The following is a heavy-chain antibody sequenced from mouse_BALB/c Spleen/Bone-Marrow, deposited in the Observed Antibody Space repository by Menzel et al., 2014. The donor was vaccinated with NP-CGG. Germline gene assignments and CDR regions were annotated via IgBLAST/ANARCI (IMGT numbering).Heavy chain of an antibody. D-gene: IGHD2-4*01. CDR3: ARHAYYDQTEVSFVY. CDR1: GFTFSNYG. Sequence: EVQRVESGGGLVKSGGSLKLSCAASGFTFSNYGMSWVRQTPEKRPEWVATISGGGSYTFYSDSVKGRFTISRDNAKNNLYLQLSSLRSEDTALYYCARHAYYDQTEVSFVYWGQGTLVTVSA. CDR2: ISGGGSYT. J-gene: IGHJ3*01. V-gene: IGHV5-9-2*01.